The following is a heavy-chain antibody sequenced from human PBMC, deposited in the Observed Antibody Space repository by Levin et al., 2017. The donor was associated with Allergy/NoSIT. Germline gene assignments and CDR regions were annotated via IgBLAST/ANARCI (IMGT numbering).Heavy chain of an antibody. J-gene: IGHJ4*02. CDR3: ATRDIVATIRLDY. Sequence: PGGSLRLSCAASGFTFSSYAMSWVRQAPGKGLEWVSAISGSGGSTYYADSVKGRFTISRDNSKNTLYLQMNSLRAEDTAVYYCATRDIVATIRLDYWGQGTLVTVSS. CDR1: GFTFSSYA. V-gene: IGHV3-23*01. D-gene: IGHD5-12*01. CDR2: ISGSGGST.